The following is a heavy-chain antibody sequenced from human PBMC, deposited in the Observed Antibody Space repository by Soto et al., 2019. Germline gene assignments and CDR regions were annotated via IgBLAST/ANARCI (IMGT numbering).Heavy chain of an antibody. D-gene: IGHD1-1*01. CDR3: ARGGYGDY. CDR2: ISAHNGNT. V-gene: IGHV1-18*01. J-gene: IGHJ4*02. CDR1: GYAFTTYG. Sequence: QVHLVQSGAEVKKPGASVKVSCKGSGYAFTTYGITWVRQAPGQGLEWMGWISAHNGNTNYAQKLQGRVTLTRDTSTSTAYMELRGLRSDDTAVYYCARGGYGDYWGQGALVTVSS.